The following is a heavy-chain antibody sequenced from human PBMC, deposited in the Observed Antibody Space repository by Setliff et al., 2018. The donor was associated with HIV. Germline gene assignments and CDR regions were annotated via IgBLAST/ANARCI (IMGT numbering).Heavy chain of an antibody. J-gene: IGHJ3*02. CDR1: RYTFTDYY. Sequence: ASVKVSCKASRYTFTDYYIHWVRQAPGQGLEWMGRINPNNGGTNYAQKFQGRVTMTRDTSISTAYMELSRLRSDDTAVYYCARDGYYDSSGYSAFDIWGQGTRVTVSS. D-gene: IGHD3-22*01. CDR2: INPNNGGT. CDR3: ARDGYYDSSGYSAFDI. V-gene: IGHV1-2*06.